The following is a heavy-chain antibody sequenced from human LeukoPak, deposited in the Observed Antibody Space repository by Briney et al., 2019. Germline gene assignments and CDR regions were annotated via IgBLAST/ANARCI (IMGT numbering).Heavy chain of an antibody. J-gene: IGHJ3*02. CDR3: ARTDSSGYYGGVGDDAFDI. D-gene: IGHD3-22*01. V-gene: IGHV4-38-2*02. CDR2: IYHSGST. CDR1: GYSISSGYY. Sequence: SETLSLTCTVSGYSISSGYYWGWIRQPLGKGLEWIGSIYHSGSTYYNPSLKSRVTISVDTSKNQFSLKLSSVTAADTAVYYCARTDSSGYYGGVGDDAFDIWGQGTMVTVSS.